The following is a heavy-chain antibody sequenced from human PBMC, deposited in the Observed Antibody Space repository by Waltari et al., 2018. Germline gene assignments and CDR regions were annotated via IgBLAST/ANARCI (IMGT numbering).Heavy chain of an antibody. CDR2: INAGNGNT. Sequence: QVQLVQSGAEVKKPGASVKVSCKASGYTFTSYARHWVRQAPGQRLEWMGWINAGNGNTKYSQKFQGRVTITRDTSASTAYMELGSLRSEDTAVYYCARVEGAAGLDIWGQGTMVTVSS. CDR1: GYTFTSYA. V-gene: IGHV1-3*01. J-gene: IGHJ3*02. D-gene: IGHD3-16*01. CDR3: ARVEGAAGLDI.